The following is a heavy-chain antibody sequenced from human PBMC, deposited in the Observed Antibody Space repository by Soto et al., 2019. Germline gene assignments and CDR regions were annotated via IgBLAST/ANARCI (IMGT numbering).Heavy chain of an antibody. CDR1: GGSISSSSYY. CDR3: ARGVYDFWSGEKNYFDY. D-gene: IGHD3-3*01. CDR2: IYYSGST. V-gene: IGHV4-39*01. Sequence: PSETLSLTCTVSGGSISSSSYYWGWIRQPPGKGLEWIGSIYYSGSTYYNPSLKSRVTISVDTSKNQFSLKLSSVTAADTAVYYCARGVYDFWSGEKNYFDYWGQGTLVTVSS. J-gene: IGHJ4*02.